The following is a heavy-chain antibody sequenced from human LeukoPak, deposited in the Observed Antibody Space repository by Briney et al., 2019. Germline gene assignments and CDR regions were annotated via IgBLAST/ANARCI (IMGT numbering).Heavy chain of an antibody. D-gene: IGHD3-10*01. V-gene: IGHV1-18*01. CDR1: GYTFTSYG. CDR3: ARDLPGVRGDDAFDI. CDR2: ISAYNGNT. J-gene: IGHJ3*02. Sequence: ASVKVSCKASGYTFTSYGISWVRQAPGQGREWMGWISAYNGNTNYAQKLQGRVTMTTDTSTSTAYMELRSLRSDDTAVYYCARDLPGVRGDDAFDIWGQGTMVTASS.